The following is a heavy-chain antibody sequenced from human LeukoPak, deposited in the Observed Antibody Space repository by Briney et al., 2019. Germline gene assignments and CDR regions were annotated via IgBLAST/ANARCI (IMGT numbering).Heavy chain of an antibody. CDR2: IGDNGGDT. Sequence: GGSLRLSCAASGFTFNNYAMSWVRQAPGKGVEWVSAIGDNGGDTKYADSVKGRFTISRDNSKNTLYLEMNSLRVGDTAIHYRGKDRELDYWGQGTLVTVSS. D-gene: IGHD1-1*01. CDR3: GKDRELDY. J-gene: IGHJ4*02. CDR1: GFTFNNYA. V-gene: IGHV3-23*01.